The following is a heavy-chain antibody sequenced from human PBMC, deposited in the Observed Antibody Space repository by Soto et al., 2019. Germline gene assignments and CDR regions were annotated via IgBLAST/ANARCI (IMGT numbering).Heavy chain of an antibody. J-gene: IGHJ4*02. Sequence: QVQLQESGPGLVKPSQTLSLTCTVSGGSISSGGYYWSWIRQHPGKGLEWIGYIYSSGSTYYNPSLKSRVTISVETSKNQFSLKLSSVTAADTAVYYCARGVTMVRGVIHTPYFDYWGQGTLVTVSS. CDR3: ARGVTMVRGVIHTPYFDY. CDR1: GGSISSGGYY. D-gene: IGHD3-10*01. V-gene: IGHV4-31*03. CDR2: IYSSGST.